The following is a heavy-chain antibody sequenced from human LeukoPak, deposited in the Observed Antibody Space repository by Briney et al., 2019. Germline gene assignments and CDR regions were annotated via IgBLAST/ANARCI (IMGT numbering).Heavy chain of an antibody. D-gene: IGHD2-21*02. Sequence: GGSLRLSCAASGFTVSSNYMSWVRQAPGKGLEWVSVIYSGGSTYYADSVKGRFTISRDNSKNTLYLQMNSLRAEDTAVYYCATRSGYCGGDCYPHFDYWGQGTLVTVSS. J-gene: IGHJ4*02. CDR3: ATRSGYCGGDCYPHFDY. CDR2: IYSGGST. V-gene: IGHV3-53*01. CDR1: GFTVSSNY.